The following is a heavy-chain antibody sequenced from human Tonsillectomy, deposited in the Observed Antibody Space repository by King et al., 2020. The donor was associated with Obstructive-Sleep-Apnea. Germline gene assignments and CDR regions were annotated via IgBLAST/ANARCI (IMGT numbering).Heavy chain of an antibody. Sequence: VQLQESGPGLVKPSPTLSLTCTVSGGSISSGGYYWSWIRQHPGKGLVWIGYIYYSGSTYYNPSLKSRVTITVDTSKNQFSLKLSSVTAADTAVYYCARVSKCSGGSCYSRYYYYYGMDVWGHGTTVTVSS. CDR3: ARVSKCSGGSCYSRYYYYYGMDV. CDR1: GGSISSGGYY. J-gene: IGHJ6*02. CDR2: IYYSGST. D-gene: IGHD2-15*01. V-gene: IGHV4-31*03.